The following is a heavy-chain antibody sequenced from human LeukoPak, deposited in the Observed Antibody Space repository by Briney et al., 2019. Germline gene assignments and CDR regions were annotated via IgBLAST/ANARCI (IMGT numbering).Heavy chain of an antibody. Sequence: GGSLRLSCAASGFTFMNYGMSWVRQAPGKGLEWVSGISGHGGSTDYADSVKGRFTISKDNSNNMLYLQMNSLRAEDTAVYYCAKDYYDSSGYYYAGFDYWGQGTLVTVSS. CDR1: GFTFMNYG. D-gene: IGHD3-22*01. J-gene: IGHJ4*02. CDR2: ISGHGGST. CDR3: AKDYYDSSGYYYAGFDY. V-gene: IGHV3-23*01.